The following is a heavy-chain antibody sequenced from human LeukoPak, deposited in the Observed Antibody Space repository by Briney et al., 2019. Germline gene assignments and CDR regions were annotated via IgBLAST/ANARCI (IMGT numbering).Heavy chain of an antibody. Sequence: GASVKVSCKASGYTFTSYDINWVRQATGPGLEWMGWMNPNSGNTGYAQKFQGRVTMTRNTSISTAYMELSSLRSEDTAVYYCARDLRYFDWLLSRTYYYYGMDVWGQGPTVTVSS. J-gene: IGHJ6*02. V-gene: IGHV1-8*01. CDR2: MNPNSGNT. CDR3: ARDLRYFDWLLSRTYYYYGMDV. D-gene: IGHD3-9*01. CDR1: GYTFTSYD.